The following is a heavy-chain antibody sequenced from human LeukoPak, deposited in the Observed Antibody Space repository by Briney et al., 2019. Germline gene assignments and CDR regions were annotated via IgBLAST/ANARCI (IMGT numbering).Heavy chain of an antibody. CDR3: ARVRWLHANYSYYYMDV. V-gene: IGHV4-59*01. J-gene: IGHJ6*03. CDR2: IYHSGST. CDR1: DDSINTYY. Sequence: SETLSLTCTVSDDSINTYYWSRIAQPPGKGLEWIGYIYHSGSTNYNPSLRSRVTISVDTSKSQLSLKLNSVTAADTAVYFCARVRWLHANYSYYYMDVWGRGTTVTVSS. D-gene: IGHD3-22*01.